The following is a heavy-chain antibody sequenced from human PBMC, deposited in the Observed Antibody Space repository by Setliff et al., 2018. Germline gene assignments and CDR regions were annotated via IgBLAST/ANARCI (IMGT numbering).Heavy chain of an antibody. J-gene: IGHJ4*02. Sequence: SETLSLTCTVSGGSISDYYWSWIRQPPGKGLEWIGNIYNTGSTSYNPSLKSRVSMSVDMSKNQFSLRLTSVTAADTAVYYCARTGTYRYFDYWGQGALVTVSS. CDR3: ARTGTYRYFDY. D-gene: IGHD1-1*01. V-gene: IGHV4-59*08. CDR1: GGSISDYY. CDR2: IYNTGST.